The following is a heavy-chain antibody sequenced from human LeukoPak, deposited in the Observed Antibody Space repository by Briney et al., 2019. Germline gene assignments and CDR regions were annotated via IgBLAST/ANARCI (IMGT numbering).Heavy chain of an antibody. CDR2: ISSSGGST. J-gene: IGHJ4*02. Sequence: GGSLRLSCVASGFTFSNYAMHWVRQAPGKGLEYVSAISSSGGSTYYANSVKGRFTFSRDNSKNTLYLQMGSLTADDMAVYYCARAPSYYGSARYYFDYWGQGALVTVSS. V-gene: IGHV3-64*01. D-gene: IGHD3-10*01. CDR1: GFTFSNYA. CDR3: ARAPSYYGSARYYFDY.